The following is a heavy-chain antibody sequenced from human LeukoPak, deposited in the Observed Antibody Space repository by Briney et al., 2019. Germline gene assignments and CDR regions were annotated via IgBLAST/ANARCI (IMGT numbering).Heavy chain of an antibody. CDR2: INPNGGGT. D-gene: IGHD5-12*01. CDR3: ARDSSYSGYDPLDY. J-gene: IGHJ4*02. CDR1: GYTFTGYH. Sequence: GASVKVSCKASGYTFTGYHMHWVRQAPGQGLEWMGWINPNGGGTNYAQKFQGRATMTRDTSISTAYMELSRLRSDDTAVYYCARDSSYSGYDPLDYWGQGTLVTVSS. V-gene: IGHV1-2*02.